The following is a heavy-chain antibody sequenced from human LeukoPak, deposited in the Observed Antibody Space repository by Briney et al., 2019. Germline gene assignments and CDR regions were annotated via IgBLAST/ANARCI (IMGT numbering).Heavy chain of an antibody. CDR3: AKGSYYYDSADYFDY. CDR1: GFTFSSYS. V-gene: IGHV3-21*04. CDR2: ISSSSSYI. J-gene: IGHJ4*02. Sequence: TGGSLRLSCAASGFTFSSYSMNWVRQAPRKGLEWVSSISSSSSYIYYADSVKGRFTISRDNAKNSLYLQMNSLRAEDTAVYHCAKGSYYYDSADYFDYWGQGTLVTVSS. D-gene: IGHD3-22*01.